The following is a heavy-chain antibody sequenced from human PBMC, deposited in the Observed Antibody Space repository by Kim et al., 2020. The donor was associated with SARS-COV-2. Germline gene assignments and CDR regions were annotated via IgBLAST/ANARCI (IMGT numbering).Heavy chain of an antibody. V-gene: IGHV3-33*01. J-gene: IGHJ6*03. CDR1: GFTFSSYG. CDR2: IWYDGSNK. Sequence: GGSLRLSCAASGFTFSSYGMHWVRQAPGKGLEWVAVIWYDGSNKYYADSVKGRFTISRDNSKNTLYLQMNSLRAEDTAVYYCARDDERYYYYYMDVWGKGTTVTVS. CDR3: ARDDERYYYYYMDV.